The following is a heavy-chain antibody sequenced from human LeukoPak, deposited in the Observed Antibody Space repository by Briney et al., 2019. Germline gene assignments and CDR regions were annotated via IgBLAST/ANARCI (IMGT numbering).Heavy chain of an antibody. Sequence: GGSLRLSCAASGLTFSSYWMSWVRQAPGKGLEWVANIKQDGSEKYYVDSVKGRFTISRDNAKNSLNLQMNSLRAEDTAVYYCARDRREIKLWPREYYYYYMDVWGKGTTVTISS. CDR2: IKQDGSEK. CDR1: GLTFSSYW. CDR3: ARDRREIKLWPREYYYYYMDV. J-gene: IGHJ6*03. D-gene: IGHD5-18*01. V-gene: IGHV3-7*01.